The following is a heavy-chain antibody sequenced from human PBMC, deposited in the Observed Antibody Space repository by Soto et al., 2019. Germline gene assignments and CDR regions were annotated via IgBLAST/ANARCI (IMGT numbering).Heavy chain of an antibody. V-gene: IGHV4-34*01. D-gene: IGHD4-17*01. J-gene: IGHJ4*02. Sequence: SETLSLTCAVYGGSFSGYYWSWIRQPPGKGLEWIGEINHSGSTNYNPSLKSRVTISVDTSKNQFSLKLSSVTAADTAVYYCARGHYSDYYFDYWGQGTLVTVSS. CDR1: GGSFSGYY. CDR3: ARGHYSDYYFDY. CDR2: INHSGST.